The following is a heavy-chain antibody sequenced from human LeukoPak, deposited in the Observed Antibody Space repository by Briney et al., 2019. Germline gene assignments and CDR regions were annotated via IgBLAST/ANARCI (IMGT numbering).Heavy chain of an antibody. CDR1: GFTFSSYP. CDR3: ASSRVYGYHDY. J-gene: IGHJ4*02. CDR2: ITGGGEST. D-gene: IGHD5-18*01. V-gene: IGHV3-23*01. Sequence: PGGSLGLSCAASGFTFSSYPMYWVRQAPGKGLEWVSAITGGGESTYYAESMKGRFTLSRDNSKNTLYLQMNSLRAEDTAVYYCASSRVYGYHDYWGQGTLVTVSS.